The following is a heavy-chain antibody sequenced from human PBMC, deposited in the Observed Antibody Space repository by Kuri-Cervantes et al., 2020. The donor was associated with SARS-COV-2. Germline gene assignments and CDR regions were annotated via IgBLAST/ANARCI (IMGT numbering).Heavy chain of an antibody. Sequence: GESLKISCAACGFTFSSYDMHWVRQATGKGLEWVSAIGTAGDTYYPGSVKGQFTISRENAKNSLYLQMNSLRAGDTAVYYCAKDQHGIVVVVAAIDYWGQGTLVTVSS. D-gene: IGHD2-15*01. V-gene: IGHV3-13*03. CDR2: IGTAGDT. CDR1: GFTFSSYD. J-gene: IGHJ4*02. CDR3: AKDQHGIVVVVAAIDY.